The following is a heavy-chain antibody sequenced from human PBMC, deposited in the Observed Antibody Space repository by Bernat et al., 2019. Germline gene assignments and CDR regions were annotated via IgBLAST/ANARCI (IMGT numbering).Heavy chain of an antibody. CDR2: IQYDGSKQ. CDR1: GFTFSHYG. CDR3: ARDSDTSGQSSSLDL. Sequence: QVQLVESGGGVVQPGRSLRLSCAASGFTFSHYGMHWVRQAPGKGLEWVTAIQYDGSKQYYTDSVKGRFTISSDDSKNTVYLQMNSLRAEDTAIYFCARDSDTSGQSSSLDLWGQGTMVSVYS. V-gene: IGHV3-33*05. D-gene: IGHD3-22*01. J-gene: IGHJ3*01.